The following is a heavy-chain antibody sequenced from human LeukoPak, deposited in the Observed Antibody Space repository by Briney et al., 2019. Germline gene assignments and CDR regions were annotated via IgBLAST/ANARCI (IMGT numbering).Heavy chain of an antibody. Sequence: GASVKVSCKTSGGTFSSYALIWVRQAPGQGLEWMGGVVPIFGTPHYARKFQGRVTISTDESTSTAYMELNSLTSEDTAVYYCARGRVNTALVTGYVFWGQGTLVTVSS. D-gene: IGHD2-21*02. CDR2: VVPIFGTP. CDR1: GGTFSSYA. V-gene: IGHV1-69*05. CDR3: ARGRVNTALVTGYVF. J-gene: IGHJ4*02.